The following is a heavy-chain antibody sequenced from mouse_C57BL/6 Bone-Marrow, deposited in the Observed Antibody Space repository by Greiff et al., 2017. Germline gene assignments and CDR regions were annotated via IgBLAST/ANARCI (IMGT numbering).Heavy chain of an antibody. J-gene: IGHJ2*01. Sequence: EVQLQQSGTVLARPGASVKMSCKTSGYTFTSYWMHWVKQRPGQGLEWIGAIYPGNSDTSYNQKFKGKAKLTADTSASTAYMELSSLTNEDSAVDYCNQLTGEYYFDYWGQGTTLTVSS. CDR1: GYTFTSYW. V-gene: IGHV1-5*01. CDR3: NQLTGEYYFDY. CDR2: IYPGNSDT. D-gene: IGHD4-1*01.